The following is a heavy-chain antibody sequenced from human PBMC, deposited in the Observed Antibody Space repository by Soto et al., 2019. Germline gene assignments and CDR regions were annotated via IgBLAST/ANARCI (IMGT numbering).Heavy chain of an antibody. Sequence: QVQLVESGGGVVQPGRSLRLSCAASGFTFSSYGMHWVRQAPGKGLEWVAVIWYDGSNKYYADSVKGRFTISRDNSKNTLYLQMNSLRAGDSAVYSCARVGASFAFDYWGQGTLVTVSS. CDR2: IWYDGSNK. J-gene: IGHJ4*02. V-gene: IGHV3-33*01. D-gene: IGHD3-16*01. CDR1: GFTFSSYG. CDR3: ARVGASFAFDY.